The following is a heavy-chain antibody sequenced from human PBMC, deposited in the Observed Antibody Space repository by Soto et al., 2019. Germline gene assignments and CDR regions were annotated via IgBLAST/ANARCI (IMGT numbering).Heavy chain of an antibody. D-gene: IGHD2-15*01. CDR1: GGSFSGYY. V-gene: IGHV4-34*01. CDR3: ARGGYCSGGSCISFDY. J-gene: IGHJ4*02. Sequence: SETLSLTCAVYGGSFSGYYWSWIRQPPGKGLEWIGEINHSGSTNYNPSLKGRVTISVDTSKNQFSLKLSSVTAADTAVYYCARGGYCSGGSCISFDYWGQGTLVTVSS. CDR2: INHSGST.